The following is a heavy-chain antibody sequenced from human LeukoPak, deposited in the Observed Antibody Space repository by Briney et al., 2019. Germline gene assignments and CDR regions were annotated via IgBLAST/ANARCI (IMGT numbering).Heavy chain of an antibody. D-gene: IGHD3-10*01. J-gene: IGHJ6*01. Sequence: ASVKVSCKASGYTFTSYDINWVRQATGQGLEWMGWMNPNSGNTGYAQKFQGRGTMTRNTSISTAYMEMSRLRSEATAVYYCARRSDGWFGEQFGGMDVWGQGTTVTVSS. CDR3: ARRSDGWFGEQFGGMDV. CDR2: MNPNSGNT. CDR1: GYTFTSYD. V-gene: IGHV1-8*01.